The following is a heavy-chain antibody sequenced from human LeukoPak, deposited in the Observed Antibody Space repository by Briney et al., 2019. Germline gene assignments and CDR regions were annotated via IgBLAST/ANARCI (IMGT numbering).Heavy chain of an antibody. CDR1: GFTFSSYG. V-gene: IGHV3-33*06. J-gene: IGHJ4*02. CDR3: AKGGMVRGVILDY. CDR2: IWYDGSNK. D-gene: IGHD3-10*01. Sequence: GGSLRLSCAAPGFTFSSYGMHWVRQAPGKGLEWVAVIWYDGSNKYYADSVKGRFTISRDNSKNTLYLQMNSLRAEDTAVYYCAKGGMVRGVILDYWGQGTLVTVSS.